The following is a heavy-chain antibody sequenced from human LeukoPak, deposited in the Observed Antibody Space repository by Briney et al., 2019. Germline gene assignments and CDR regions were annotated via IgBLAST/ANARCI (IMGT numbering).Heavy chain of an antibody. V-gene: IGHV3-23*01. D-gene: IGHD3-22*01. CDR3: ARDTYDSSGYYGY. CDR2: ISDSGGST. Sequence: GGSLRLSCSASGFTFTSYAMSWVRQGPGKGLEWVSVISDSGGSTYYADSVKGRFTISRDNSKNTLYLQMNSLRAEDTAVYYCARDTYDSSGYYGYWGQGTLVTVSS. J-gene: IGHJ4*02. CDR1: GFTFTSYA.